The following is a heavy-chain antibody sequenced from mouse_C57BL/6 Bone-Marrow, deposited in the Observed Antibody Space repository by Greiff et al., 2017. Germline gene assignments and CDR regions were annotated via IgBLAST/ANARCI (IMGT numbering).Heavy chain of an antibody. CDR1: GYTFTSYW. CDR3: AIIYDGPYYAMDY. CDR2: IDPNSGGT. V-gene: IGHV1-72*01. Sequence: VQLQQPGAELVKPGASVKMSCKASGYTFTSYWMHWVKQRPGRGLEWIGRIDPNSGGTKYNEKFKSKATLTVDKPSSTAYMKLSSLTSEDSAVYYCAIIYDGPYYAMDYWGQGTSVTVSS. J-gene: IGHJ4*01. D-gene: IGHD2-3*01.